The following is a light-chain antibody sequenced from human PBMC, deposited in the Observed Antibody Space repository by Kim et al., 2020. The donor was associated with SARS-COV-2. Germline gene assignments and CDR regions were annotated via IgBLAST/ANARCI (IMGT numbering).Light chain of an antibody. CDR1: QSIISSY. Sequence: SPGERVTLSCRASQSIISSYVAWYQQKPGQAPRLLIFGTSSRATGIPDRFSGSGSGTDFTLTISRLEPEDFAVYYCQQYGSSPRTFGQGTKVDIK. CDR3: QQYGSSPRT. CDR2: GTS. J-gene: IGKJ1*01. V-gene: IGKV3-20*01.